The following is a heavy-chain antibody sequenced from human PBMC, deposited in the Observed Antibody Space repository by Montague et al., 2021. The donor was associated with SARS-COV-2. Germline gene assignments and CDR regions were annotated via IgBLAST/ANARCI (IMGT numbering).Heavy chain of an antibody. CDR3: ARRGLGYCSSTSCQNAFDI. CDR1: GGSISSYY. D-gene: IGHD2-2*01. J-gene: IGHJ3*02. V-gene: IGHV4-59*08. CDR2: IYYSGST. Sequence: SETLSLTCTVSGGSISSYYWSWIRQPPGKGLEWIGYIYYSGSTNYNPSLKSRVTISVDTSKNQFSLKLSSVTAADTAVYYCARRGLGYCSSTSCQNAFDIRGQGTMVTVSS.